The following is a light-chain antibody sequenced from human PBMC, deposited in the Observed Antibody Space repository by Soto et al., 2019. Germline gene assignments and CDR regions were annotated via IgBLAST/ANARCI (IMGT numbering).Light chain of an antibody. CDR1: QSISTS. V-gene: IGKV1-5*03. CDR2: MAS. CDR3: QQYNNYST. Sequence: DIQMTQSPSTLSAFVGDRVTITCRASQSISTSLAWYQQKPGKAPKLLIYMASILESGVPTRFSGSGSGTEFTLTISSLQPDDFATYYCQQYNNYSTFGQGTKVDI. J-gene: IGKJ1*01.